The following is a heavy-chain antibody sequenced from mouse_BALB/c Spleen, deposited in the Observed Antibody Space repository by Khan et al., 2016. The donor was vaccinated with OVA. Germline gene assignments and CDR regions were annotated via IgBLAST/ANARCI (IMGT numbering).Heavy chain of an antibody. CDR3: ARGGFYGSRGYFDY. J-gene: IGHJ2*01. V-gene: IGHV1-4*01. D-gene: IGHD1-1*01. CDR1: GYTFTNYM. CDR2: INPISFYT. Sequence: QVRLQQSGAELARPGASVKMSCKASGYTFTNYMMHWVKQRPGQGLEWIGYINPISFYTNYNQKFKDKATLTADKSSSTAYMQLSSLTSEASAIYYCARGGFYGSRGYFDYWGQGTTLTVSS.